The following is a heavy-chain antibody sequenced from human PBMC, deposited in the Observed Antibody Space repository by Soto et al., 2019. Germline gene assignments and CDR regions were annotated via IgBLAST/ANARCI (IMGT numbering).Heavy chain of an antibody. CDR2: IYYSGST. CDR1: GGSISSGGYH. D-gene: IGHD4-17*01. V-gene: IGHV4-31*03. Sequence: SETLSLTCTVSGGSISSGGYHWSWIRQHPGKGLEWIGYIYYSGSTYYNPSLKSRVSISVDTSKNQFSLKLSSVTAADTAVYYCARAHYGDYGYGMDVWGQGTTVTVSS. CDR3: ARAHYGDYGYGMDV. J-gene: IGHJ6*02.